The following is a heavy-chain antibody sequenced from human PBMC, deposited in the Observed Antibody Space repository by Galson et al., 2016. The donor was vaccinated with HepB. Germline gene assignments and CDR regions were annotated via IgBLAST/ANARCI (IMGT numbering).Heavy chain of an antibody. D-gene: IGHD1/OR15-1a*01. V-gene: IGHV3-74*01. CDR3: AWHNWHKYDY. CDR2: LNTDGSTT. CDR1: GFTFSTYW. J-gene: IGHJ4*02. Sequence: SLRLSCAASGFTFSTYWMHWVRQAPGQGLMWVSHLNTDGSTTNYADSMKGRFTISRDNAKNTMYLQMNSLRAEDTAVYYCAWHNWHKYDYWGQGSLVTVSS.